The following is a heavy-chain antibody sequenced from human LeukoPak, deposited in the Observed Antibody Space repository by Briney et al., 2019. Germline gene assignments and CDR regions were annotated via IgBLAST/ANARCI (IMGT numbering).Heavy chain of an antibody. J-gene: IGHJ3*02. V-gene: IGHV1-8*01. Sequence: GASVKVSCKASGYTFANYDINWVRQATGQGLEWMGWMSPNSGLTGSAQKFQDRVAMTWNTSISTAYMELSSLRSEDTAVYYCATESYSGSYLYAFDIWGQGTMVTVSS. CDR3: ATESYSGSYLYAFDI. CDR1: GYTFANYD. D-gene: IGHD1-26*01. CDR2: MSPNSGLT.